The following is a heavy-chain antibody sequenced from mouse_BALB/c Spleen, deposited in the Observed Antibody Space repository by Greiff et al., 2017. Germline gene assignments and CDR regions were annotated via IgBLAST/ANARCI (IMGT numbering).Heavy chain of an antibody. V-gene: IGHV5-12-2*01. CDR2: ISNGGGST. CDR3: ARRGYGNYGAY. D-gene: IGHD2-1*01. CDR1: GFTFSSYT. J-gene: IGHJ3*01. Sequence: EVKVEESGGGLVQPGGSLKLSCAASGFTFSSYTMSWVRQTPEKRLEWVAYISNGGGSTYYPDTVKGRFTISRDNAKNTLYLQMSSLKSEDTAMYYCARRGYGNYGAYWGQGTLVTVSA.